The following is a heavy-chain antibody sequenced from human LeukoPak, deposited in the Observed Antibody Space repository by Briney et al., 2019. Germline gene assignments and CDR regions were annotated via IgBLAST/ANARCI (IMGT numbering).Heavy chain of an antibody. CDR3: ARASSGWSPFDY. J-gene: IGHJ4*02. V-gene: IGHV3-74*01. CDR1: GFTFSSYW. D-gene: IGHD6-19*01. Sequence: GGTLRLSCAASGFTFSSYWMHWVPQAPGKGLGGVSRINIDGSSTRYANSVKGRFTISTDNAKTTMYLQMNSLRAEDTAVYYCARASSGWSPFDYWGQGTLVTVSS. CDR2: INIDGSST.